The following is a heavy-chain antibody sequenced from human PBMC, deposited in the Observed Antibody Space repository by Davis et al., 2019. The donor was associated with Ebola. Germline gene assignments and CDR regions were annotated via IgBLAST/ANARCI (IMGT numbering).Heavy chain of an antibody. V-gene: IGHV3-7*01. CDR2: INQDGTDR. Sequence: PGGSLRLSCVASGVTFSNYWMSWVRKAPGKGLEWVANINQDGTDRHYVASMGGRFTISRDNAKSSLYLQMNNLRAEDTAVYYCRAHDYGSAYYFDHWGRGTLVTVSS. CDR3: RAHDYGSAYYFDH. D-gene: IGHD3-10*01. CDR1: GVTFSNYW. J-gene: IGHJ4*02.